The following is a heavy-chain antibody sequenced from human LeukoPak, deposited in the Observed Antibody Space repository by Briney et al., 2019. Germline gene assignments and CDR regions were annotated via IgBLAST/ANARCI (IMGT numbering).Heavy chain of an antibody. V-gene: IGHV3-64D*06. CDR1: GFTFSSYA. J-gene: IGHJ3*02. CDR2: ISSNGGST. CDR3: VKDRINWNDPRDPDAFDI. Sequence: GGSLRLSCSASGFTFSSYAMHWVRQAPGKGLEYVSAISSNGGSTYYADSVKGRFTISRDNSKNTLYLQMSSLRAEDTAVYYCVKDRINWNDPRDPDAFDIWGQGTMVTVSS. D-gene: IGHD1-1*01.